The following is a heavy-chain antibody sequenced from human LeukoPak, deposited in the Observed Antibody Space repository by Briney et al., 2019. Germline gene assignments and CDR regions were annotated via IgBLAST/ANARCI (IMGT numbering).Heavy chain of an antibody. CDR1: GISLRSYS. D-gene: IGHD6-13*01. CDR3: AKGDAAGAYRTDF. Sequence: PGGSLRLSCVASGISLRSYSVHRVRQAPGKGLEWVALTSHDESNKKCADSVRGRCTISRDNSRDTVFLQLSNLRHEDTAVYYCAKGDAAGAYRTDFWGPGTRVTVSS. V-gene: IGHV3-30-3*01. J-gene: IGHJ4*02. CDR2: TSHDESNK.